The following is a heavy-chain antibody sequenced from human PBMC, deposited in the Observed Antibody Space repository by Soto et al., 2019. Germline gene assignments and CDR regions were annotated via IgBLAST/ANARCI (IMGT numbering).Heavy chain of an antibody. CDR1: GGSFSGYY. J-gene: IGHJ6*02. CDR3: ASGDYNAGGSYYYYYYGMDV. V-gene: IGHV4-34*01. CDR2: INHSGST. D-gene: IGHD4-4*01. Sequence: SETLSLTCAVYGGSFSGYYWSWIRQPPGKGLEWIGEINHSGSTNYNASLKSRVTISVDTSKNQFSLKLSSVTAADTAVYYCASGDYNAGGSYYYYYYGMDVWGQGTTVTVSS.